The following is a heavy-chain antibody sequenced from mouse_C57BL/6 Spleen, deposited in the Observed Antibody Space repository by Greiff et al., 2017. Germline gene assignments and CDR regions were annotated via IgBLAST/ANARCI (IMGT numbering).Heavy chain of an antibody. CDR1: GYTFTSYW. D-gene: IGHD2-5*01. V-gene: IGHV1-61*01. CDR3: ARGAYYSNYFYYAMDY. Sequence: VQLQQPGAELVRPGSSVKLSCKASGYTFTSYWMDWVKQRPGQGLEWIGNIYPSDSGTHYNQKFKDKATLTVDKSSSTAYMQLSSLTSEDSAVYYCARGAYYSNYFYYAMDYWGQGTSVTVSS. CDR2: IYPSDSGT. J-gene: IGHJ4*01.